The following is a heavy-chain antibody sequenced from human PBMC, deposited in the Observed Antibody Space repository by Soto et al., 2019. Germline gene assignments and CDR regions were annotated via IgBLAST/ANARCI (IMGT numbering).Heavy chain of an antibody. CDR1: GFTFSTYW. CDR3: ARDLAYSSDWNNI. CDR2: IKQDGSEK. V-gene: IGHV3-7*01. D-gene: IGHD6-19*01. J-gene: IGHJ3*02. Sequence: EVQLVESGGGLVQPGGSLRLSCAASGFTFSTYWMSWVRQAPGKGLEWVANIKQDGSEKYYVDSVKGRFTISRDNARNSLYLQMSSLRAEDTAVYYCARDLAYSSDWNNIWGQGTMVTVSS.